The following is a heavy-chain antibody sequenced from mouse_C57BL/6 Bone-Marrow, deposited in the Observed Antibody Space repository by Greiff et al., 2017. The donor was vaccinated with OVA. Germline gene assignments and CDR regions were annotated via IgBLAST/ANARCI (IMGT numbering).Heavy chain of an antibody. Sequence: VQLQQSGAELARPGASVKLSCKASGYTFTSYGISWVKQRTGQGLEWIGEIYPRSGTTYYHEKFKGQATLTADKSSSTAYMELRSLTSEDSAVYFCARGSNYFDYWGQGTTLTVSS. V-gene: IGHV1-81*01. J-gene: IGHJ2*01. CDR3: ARGSNYFDY. CDR1: GYTFTSYG. CDR2: IYPRSGTT.